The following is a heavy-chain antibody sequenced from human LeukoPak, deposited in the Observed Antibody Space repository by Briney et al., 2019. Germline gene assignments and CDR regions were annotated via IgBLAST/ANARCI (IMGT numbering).Heavy chain of an antibody. Sequence: GGSLRLSCAASGFTFSSYGMSWVRQAPGKGLEWVSAISGSGGSTYYADSVKGRFTISRDNAKNSLYLQMNSLRAEDTAVYYCARVGPGAGFDYWGQGTLVTVSS. CDR3: ARVGPGAGFDY. J-gene: IGHJ4*02. CDR1: GFTFSSYG. D-gene: IGHD6-19*01. CDR2: ISGSGGST. V-gene: IGHV3-23*01.